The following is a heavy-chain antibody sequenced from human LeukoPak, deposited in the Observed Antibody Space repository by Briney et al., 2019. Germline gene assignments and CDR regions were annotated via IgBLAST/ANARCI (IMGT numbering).Heavy chain of an antibody. V-gene: IGHV4-59*08. CDR3: ARYSSSWYGIDY. CDR1: GGSISSYY. CDR2: IYYSGST. D-gene: IGHD6-13*01. J-gene: IGHJ4*02. Sequence: SETLSLTCTVSGGSISSYYWSWIRQPPGKGLEWVGYIYYSGSTNYNPSLKSRVTISVDTSKNQFSLKLSSVTAADTAVYYCARYSSSWYGIDYWGQGTLVTVSS.